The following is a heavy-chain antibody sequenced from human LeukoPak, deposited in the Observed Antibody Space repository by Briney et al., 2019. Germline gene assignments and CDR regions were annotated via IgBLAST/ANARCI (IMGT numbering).Heavy chain of an antibody. CDR2: INSDGSST. Sequence: GGSLRLSSAASGFTFSSYWMHWVRPAPGKGLVGVSRINSDGSSTSYADSVKGRFTISRDNAKNTLYLQMNSLRAEDTAVYYCGYDDEGEVADYWGQGTLVTVSS. CDR3: GYDDEGEVADY. D-gene: IGHD5-12*01. CDR1: GFTFSSYW. J-gene: IGHJ4*02. V-gene: IGHV3-74*01.